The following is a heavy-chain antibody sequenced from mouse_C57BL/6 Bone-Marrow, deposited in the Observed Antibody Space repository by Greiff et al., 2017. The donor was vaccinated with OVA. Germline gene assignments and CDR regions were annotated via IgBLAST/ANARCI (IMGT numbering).Heavy chain of an antibody. D-gene: IGHD2-4*01. CDR3: ARGLRAWFAY. CDR2: IHPSDSDT. Sequence: VHLVESGADLVKPGASVKVSCKASGYTFTSYWMHWVKQRPGQGLEWIGRIHPSDSDTNYNQKFKGKATLTVDKSSSTAYMQLSSLTSEDSAVYYCARGLRAWFAYWGQGTLVTVSA. J-gene: IGHJ3*01. CDR1: GYTFTSYW. V-gene: IGHV1-74*04.